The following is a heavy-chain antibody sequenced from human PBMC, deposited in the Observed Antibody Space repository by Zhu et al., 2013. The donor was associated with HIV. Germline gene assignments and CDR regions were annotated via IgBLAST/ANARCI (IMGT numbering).Heavy chain of an antibody. CDR3: ARVRGPDYYYMDV. Sequence: QVQLVQSGAEVKKPGASVKVSCKASGYTFTSYYMHWVRQAPGQGLEWMGIINPSGGSTSYAQKFQGRVTMTRDTSTSTVYMELSSLRSEDTAVYYCARVRGPDYYYMDVWGQRDHGHRLL. CDR1: GYTFTSYY. V-gene: IGHV1-46*01. J-gene: IGHJ6*03. CDR2: INPSGGST.